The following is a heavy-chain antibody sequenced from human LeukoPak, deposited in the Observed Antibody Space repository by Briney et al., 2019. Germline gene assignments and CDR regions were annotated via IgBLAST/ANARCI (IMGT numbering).Heavy chain of an antibody. D-gene: IGHD6-25*01. J-gene: IGHJ4*02. CDR1: GYTFTGYF. Sequence: ASVNVSCKASGYTFTGYFIHWVRQAPGQGLEWMGWINPNSGGTSYLQSFQGRVTMTRDTSISTAYMDLSRLRSDDTAVYYCARGRPGDYFDYWGQGTLVTVSS. CDR3: ARGRPGDYFDY. V-gene: IGHV1-2*02. CDR2: INPNSGGT.